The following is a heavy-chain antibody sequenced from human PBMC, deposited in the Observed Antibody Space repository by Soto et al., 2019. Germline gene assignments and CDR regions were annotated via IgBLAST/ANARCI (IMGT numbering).Heavy chain of an antibody. Sequence: QVQLVQSGAEVKKPGSSVKVSCKASGGTFSSYAISWVRQAPGQGLEWMGGIIPIFGTANYAQKFQGRVKIAADEYTSTVYMQLCSLRSGDTDVYFCATDLVGGELTSDYWGQGTLVTVSS. CDR1: GGTFSSYA. J-gene: IGHJ4*02. CDR3: ATDLVGGELTSDY. V-gene: IGHV1-69*01. CDR2: IIPIFGTA. D-gene: IGHD2-21*01.